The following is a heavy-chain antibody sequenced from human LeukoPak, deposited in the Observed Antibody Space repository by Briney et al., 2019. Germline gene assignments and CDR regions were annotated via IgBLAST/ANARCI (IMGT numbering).Heavy chain of an antibody. CDR1: GFTFSSYA. CDR2: ISYDGSNK. Sequence: QPGGSLRLSCAASGFTFSSYAMHWVRQAPGKGLEWVAVISYDGSNKYYADSVKGRFTISRDNSKNTLYLQMNSLRAEDTAVYYCARAGISFPGYWGQGTLVTVSS. V-gene: IGHV3-30-3*01. D-gene: IGHD1-14*01. J-gene: IGHJ4*02. CDR3: ARAGISFPGY.